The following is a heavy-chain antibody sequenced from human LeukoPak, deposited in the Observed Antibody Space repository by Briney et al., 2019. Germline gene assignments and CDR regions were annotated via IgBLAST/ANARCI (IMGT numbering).Heavy chain of an antibody. CDR1: GGSFSDYY. Sequence: SETLSLTCAVYGGSFSDYYWSWIRQPPGKGLEWIGEINHSGSTNYNPSLKSRVTISVDTSKNQFSLKLSSVTAADTAVYYCARGNGLGYYYYYYMDVWGKGTTVTVSS. D-gene: IGHD3/OR15-3a*01. CDR2: INHSGST. V-gene: IGHV4-34*01. J-gene: IGHJ6*03. CDR3: ARGNGLGYYYYYYMDV.